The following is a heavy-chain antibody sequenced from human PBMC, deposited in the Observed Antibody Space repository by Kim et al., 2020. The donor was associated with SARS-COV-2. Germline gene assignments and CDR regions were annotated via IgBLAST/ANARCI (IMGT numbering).Heavy chain of an antibody. Sequence: SETLSLTCAVYGGSFSGYYWSWIRQPPGKGLEWIGEINHSGSTNYNPSLKSRVTISVDTSKNQFSLKLSSVTAADTAVYYCARVGIQLWRNWFDPWGQGT. CDR2: INHSGST. J-gene: IGHJ5*02. CDR1: GGSFSGYY. D-gene: IGHD5-18*01. CDR3: ARVGIQLWRNWFDP. V-gene: IGHV4-34*01.